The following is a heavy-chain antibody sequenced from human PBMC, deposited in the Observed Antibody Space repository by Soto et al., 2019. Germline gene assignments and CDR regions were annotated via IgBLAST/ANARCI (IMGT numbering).Heavy chain of an antibody. Sequence: VQLVQSGAEVKKPGASVKVSCKASGYTFDSCALSSMRQAPGQGLEWMGWISAYNGNTNYAQKLQGRVTMTTDTSTSTAHMELRSLRSDDTSVYYCARDPPPPDYWGQGTLVTVSS. CDR3: ARDPPPPDY. CDR1: GYTFDSCA. V-gene: IGHV1-18*01. CDR2: ISAYNGNT. J-gene: IGHJ4*02.